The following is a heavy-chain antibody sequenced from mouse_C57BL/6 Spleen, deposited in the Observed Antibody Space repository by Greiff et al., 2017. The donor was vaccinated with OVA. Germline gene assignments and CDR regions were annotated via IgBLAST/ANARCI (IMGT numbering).Heavy chain of an antibody. V-gene: IGHV3-1*01. J-gene: IGHJ3*01. CDR3: AREGYDGGFAY. Sequence: VQLQQSGPGMVKPSQSLSLTCTVTGYSITSGYDWHWIRNFPGNKLEWMGYISYSGSTNYNPSLQSRISITHDTSKNHFFLKLTSVTTEDTATYYCAREGYDGGFAYWGQGTLVTVSA. CDR1: GYSITSGYD. D-gene: IGHD2-14*01. CDR2: ISYSGST.